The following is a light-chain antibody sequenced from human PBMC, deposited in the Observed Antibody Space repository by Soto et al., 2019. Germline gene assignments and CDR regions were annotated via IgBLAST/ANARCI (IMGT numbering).Light chain of an antibody. V-gene: IGKV3-20*01. CDR1: QSVSNRY. Sequence: EVVLTQSPGTLSLSPGEGATLSCRASQSVSNRYFAWYPQKPGQAPRLLIYRVSSRATGIPDRFSGSGSGTDFTRTISRLEPEDFAVYYCQQYGNVPLTVGGGTKVEIK. CDR2: RVS. CDR3: QQYGNVPLT. J-gene: IGKJ4*01.